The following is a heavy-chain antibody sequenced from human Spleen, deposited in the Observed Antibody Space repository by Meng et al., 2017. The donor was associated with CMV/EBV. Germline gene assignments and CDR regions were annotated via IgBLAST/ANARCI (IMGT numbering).Heavy chain of an antibody. D-gene: IGHD1-26*01. J-gene: IGHJ4*02. CDR1: GYTFIDYY. Sequence: ASVKVSCKASGYTFIDYYIHWVRQAPGQGLEWMGIINPSGGSTSYAQKFQGRVTMTRDTSISTAYMELSRLRSDDTAVYYCARVGWELLVGDYWGQGTLVTVSS. V-gene: IGHV1-2*02. CDR3: ARVGWELLVGDY. CDR2: INPSGGST.